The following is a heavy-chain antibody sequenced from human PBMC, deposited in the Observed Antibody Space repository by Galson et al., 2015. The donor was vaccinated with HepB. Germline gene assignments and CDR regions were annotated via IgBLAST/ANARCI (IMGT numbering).Heavy chain of an antibody. D-gene: IGHD4-17*01. CDR2: ISGSGGST. V-gene: IGHV3-23*01. CDR1: GFTFSSYA. J-gene: IGHJ3*02. Sequence: SLRLSCAASGFTFSSYAMSWVRQAPGKGLEWVSAISGSGGSTYYADSVKGRFTISRDNSKNTLYLQMNSLRAEDTAVYYCAKGSPFDYGEMNDAFDIWGQGTMVTVSS. CDR3: AKGSPFDYGEMNDAFDI.